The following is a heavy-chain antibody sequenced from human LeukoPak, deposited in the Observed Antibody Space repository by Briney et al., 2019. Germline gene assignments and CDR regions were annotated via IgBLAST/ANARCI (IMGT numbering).Heavy chain of an antibody. CDR2: ISSSGSTI. D-gene: IGHD3-22*01. J-gene: IGHJ4*02. V-gene: IGHV3-48*03. Sequence: GGSLRLSCAASGFTFSSYEMNWVRQAPGKGLEWVSYISSSGSTIYYADSVKGRFTISRDNAKNSLYLQMNSLRAEDTAVYYCAKDGVYYYDSSGFDYWGQGTLVTVSS. CDR3: AKDGVYYYDSSGFDY. CDR1: GFTFSSYE.